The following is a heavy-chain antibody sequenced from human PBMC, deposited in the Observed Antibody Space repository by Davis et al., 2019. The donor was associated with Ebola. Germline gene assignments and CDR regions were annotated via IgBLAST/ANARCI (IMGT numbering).Heavy chain of an antibody. V-gene: IGHV3-23*01. D-gene: IGHD6-13*01. J-gene: IGHJ6*02. Sequence: GESLKISCAASGFTFSSYAMSWVRQAPGKGLEWVSAISGSGGSTYYADSVKGRFTISRDNSKNTLYLQMSSLRSEDTAVYYCARDSGYSSSYGMDVWGQGTTVTVSS. CDR3: ARDSGYSSSYGMDV. CDR1: GFTFSSYA. CDR2: ISGSGGST.